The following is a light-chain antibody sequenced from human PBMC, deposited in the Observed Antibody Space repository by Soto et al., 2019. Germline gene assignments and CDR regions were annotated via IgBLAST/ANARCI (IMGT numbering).Light chain of an antibody. V-gene: IGKV3-20*01. J-gene: IGKJ1*01. CDR2: GAS. CDR3: QQYGSSRT. Sequence: DIVLTQSPGTLSLSPGERATLSCRASQSVSSNYLAWYQHKRGQAPRLLIYGASSRATGIPDRFSGSGSGTDFTLTITRLEPEDFAIYYCQQYGSSRTFGQGTKVDI. CDR1: QSVSSNY.